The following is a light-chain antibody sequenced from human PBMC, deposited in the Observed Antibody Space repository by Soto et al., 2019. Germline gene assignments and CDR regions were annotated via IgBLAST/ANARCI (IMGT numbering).Light chain of an antibody. CDR1: QSFNSIY. Sequence: EIVLTQSPGTLSLSPGERATLSCRASQSFNSIYLAWYQQKPGQAPRLLIYGASSRATGIPDRFSGSGSGADFTLTISRLEPEDFAVYYCQQYGSSRITFGQGTRLEIK. J-gene: IGKJ5*01. V-gene: IGKV3-20*01. CDR3: QQYGSSRIT. CDR2: GAS.